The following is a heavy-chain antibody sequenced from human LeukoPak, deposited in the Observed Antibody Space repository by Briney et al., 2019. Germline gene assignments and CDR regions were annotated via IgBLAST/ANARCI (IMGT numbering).Heavy chain of an antibody. D-gene: IGHD6-6*01. CDR1: GGSISSGDYY. J-gene: IGHJ5*02. CDR3: ARGLGAARRSFWFDP. CDR2: INHSGST. Sequence: SETLSLTCTVSGGSISSGDYYWSWIRQPPGKGLEWIGEINHSGSTNYNPSLKSRVTISVDTSKNQFSLKLSSVTAADTAVYYCARGLGAARRSFWFDPWGQGTLVTVSS. V-gene: IGHV4-39*07.